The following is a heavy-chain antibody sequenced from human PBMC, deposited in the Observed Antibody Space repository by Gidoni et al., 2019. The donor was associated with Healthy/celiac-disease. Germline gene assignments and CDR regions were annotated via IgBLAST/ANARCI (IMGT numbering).Heavy chain of an antibody. CDR3: AKAGGYCSSTSCYTDPYYYYYGMDV. CDR1: GFTFDDYA. V-gene: IGHV3-9*01. Sequence: EVQLVESGGGLVQPGRSLRLSCAASGFTFDDYAMHWVRQAPGKGLEWVSGISWNSGSLGYADSVKGRFTISRDNAKNSLYLQMNSLRAEDTALYYCAKAGGYCSSTSCYTDPYYYYYGMDVWGQGTTVTVSS. D-gene: IGHD2-2*02. J-gene: IGHJ6*02. CDR2: ISWNSGSL.